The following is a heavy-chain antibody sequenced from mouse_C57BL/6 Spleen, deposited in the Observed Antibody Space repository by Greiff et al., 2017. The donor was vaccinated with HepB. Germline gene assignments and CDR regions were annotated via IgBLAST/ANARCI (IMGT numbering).Heavy chain of an antibody. V-gene: IGHV5-16*01. D-gene: IGHD2-1*01. Sequence: EVKLMESEGGLVQPGSSMKLSCTASGFTFSDYYMAWVRQVPEKGLEWVANINYDGSSTYYLDSLKSRFIISRDNAKNILYLQMSSLKSEDTATYYCARAGDYGNYDYAMDYWGQGTSVTVSS. CDR1: GFTFSDYY. CDR2: INYDGSST. CDR3: ARAGDYGNYDYAMDY. J-gene: IGHJ4*01.